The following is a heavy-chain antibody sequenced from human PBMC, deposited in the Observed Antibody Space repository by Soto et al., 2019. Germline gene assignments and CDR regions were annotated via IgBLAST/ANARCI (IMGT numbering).Heavy chain of an antibody. V-gene: IGHV3-48*03. J-gene: IGHJ6*02. CDR3: ARDRIAVAGGPGYYYYYGMDV. CDR2: ISSSGSTI. D-gene: IGHD6-19*01. CDR1: GFTFSSYE. Sequence: GGSLRLSCAASGFTFSSYEMNWVRQAPGKGLEWVSYISSSGSTIYYADSVKGRFTISRDNSKNTLYLQMNSLRAEDTAVYYCARDRIAVAGGPGYYYYYGMDVWGQGTTVTVSS.